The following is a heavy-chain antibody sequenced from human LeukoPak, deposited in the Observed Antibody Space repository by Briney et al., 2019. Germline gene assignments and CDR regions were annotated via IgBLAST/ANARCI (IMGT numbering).Heavy chain of an antibody. J-gene: IGHJ3*02. CDR1: GFTFSSYA. CDR2: IGYTGDST. V-gene: IGHV3-23*01. D-gene: IGHD4-23*01. CDR3: ANSPTVDAAFDI. Sequence: PGGSLRLSCAASGFTFSSYAMNWVRQAPGKGLEWVSGIGYTGDSTFYADSVKGRFTVSRDSSKNTLFLHMNSLRAEDTALYYCANSPTVDAAFDIWGQGTMVTVSS.